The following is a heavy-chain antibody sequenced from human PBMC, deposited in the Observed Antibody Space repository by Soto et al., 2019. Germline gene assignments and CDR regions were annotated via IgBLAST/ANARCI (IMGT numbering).Heavy chain of an antibody. CDR1: GYTFTTYG. D-gene: IGHD2-15*01. CDR3: ARDRAGGPFDY. Sequence: GASVKVSCKASGYTFTTYGISWVRQAPGQRLEWMGWINAGNGNTKYSQKFQGRVTITRDTSASTAYMELSSLRSEDTAVYYCARDRAGGPFDYWGQGTLVTVSS. J-gene: IGHJ4*02. V-gene: IGHV1-3*01. CDR2: INAGNGNT.